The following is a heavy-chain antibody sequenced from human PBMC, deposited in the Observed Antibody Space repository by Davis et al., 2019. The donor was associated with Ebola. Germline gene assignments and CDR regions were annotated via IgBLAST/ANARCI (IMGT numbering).Heavy chain of an antibody. CDR2: VYYTGST. CDR1: GGPMDSHY. CDR3: ARVKHDDFWSGYSQEWGPYFDY. Sequence: SETLSLTCIVSGGPMDSHYWSWIRQPPGKGLEWIGTVYYTGSTYYNPSLRSRVTISVDTSKNQFFLRLNSITAADTALYYCARVKHDDFWSGYSQEWGPYFDYWGQGTLVTVSA. J-gene: IGHJ4*02. D-gene: IGHD3-3*01. V-gene: IGHV4-59*04.